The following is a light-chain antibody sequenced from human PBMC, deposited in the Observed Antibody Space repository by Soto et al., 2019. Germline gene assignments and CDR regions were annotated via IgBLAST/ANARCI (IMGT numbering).Light chain of an antibody. J-gene: IGKJ1*01. CDR3: QHYKMYSPWT. Sequence: DIEMTQSPTTLSASVGDRVTITCPASQTITRWMAWYQQKPGKAPKLLIYAASSLQSGVPSRFSGSASGTGFTLTISSLQPDDFATYYCQHYKMYSPWTFCQGTNVDIK. CDR1: QTITRW. CDR2: AAS. V-gene: IGKV1-5*01.